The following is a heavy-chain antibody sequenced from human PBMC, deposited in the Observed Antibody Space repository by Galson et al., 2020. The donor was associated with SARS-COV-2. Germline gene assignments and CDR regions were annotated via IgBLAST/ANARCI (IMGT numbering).Heavy chain of an antibody. D-gene: IGHD2-2*02. J-gene: IGHJ6*03. CDR3: ARFSPEVVPAAIWGPVYYYYMDV. V-gene: IGHV4-34*01. Sequence: SETLSLTCAVYGGSFSGYYWSWIRQPPGKGLEWIGEINHSGSTNYNPSLKSRVTISVDTSKNQFSLKLSSVTAADTAVYYCARFSPEVVPAAIWGPVYYYYMDVWGKGTTVTVSS. CDR1: GGSFSGYY. CDR2: INHSGST.